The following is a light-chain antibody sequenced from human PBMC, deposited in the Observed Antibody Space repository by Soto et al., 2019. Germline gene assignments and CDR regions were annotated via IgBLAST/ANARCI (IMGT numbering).Light chain of an antibody. V-gene: IGLV2-14*03. CDR1: SSDIGAYNY. J-gene: IGLJ2*01. CDR3: TSWTTSTTMI. Sequence: QSALTQPASVSGSPGQSITIYYTGTSSDIGAYNYVSWYQQHPGKAPKLMIYDVNIRPSGVSNRFSGSKSGNTASLTISGLQAEDEADYYCTSWTTSTTMIFGGGTKLTV. CDR2: DVN.